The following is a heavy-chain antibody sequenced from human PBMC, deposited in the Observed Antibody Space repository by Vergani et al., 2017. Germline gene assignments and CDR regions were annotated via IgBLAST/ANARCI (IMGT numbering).Heavy chain of an antibody. J-gene: IGHJ4*02. CDR3: GRSYAPLHYYDSSGYLMGVDY. CDR2: IIPILGIA. V-gene: IGHV1-69*04. D-gene: IGHD3-22*01. Sequence: QVQLVQSGAEVKKPGSSVKVSCKASGGTFSSYAISWVRQAPGQGLEWMGRIIPILGIANYAKKFQGRVTITADKSTSTAYMELSSLRSEDTAVYYCGRSYAPLHYYDSSGYLMGVDYWGQGTLVTVSS. CDR1: GGTFSSYA.